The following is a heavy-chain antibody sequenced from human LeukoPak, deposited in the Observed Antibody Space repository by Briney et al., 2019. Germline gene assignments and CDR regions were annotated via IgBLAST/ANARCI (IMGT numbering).Heavy chain of an antibody. CDR1: GGSISSYY. CDR2: IYYSGST. D-gene: IGHD1-20*01. Sequence: KPSETLSLTCTVSGGSISSYYWSWIRQPPGKGLEWIGYIYYSGSTNYNPSLKSRATISVDTSKNQFSLKLSSVTAADTAVYYCARSAGITGTRAWFDPWGQGTLVTVSS. J-gene: IGHJ5*02. CDR3: ARSAGITGTRAWFDP. V-gene: IGHV4-59*08.